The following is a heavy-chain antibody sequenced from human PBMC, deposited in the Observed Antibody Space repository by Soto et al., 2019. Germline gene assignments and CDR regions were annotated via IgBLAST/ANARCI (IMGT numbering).Heavy chain of an antibody. CDR1: GFTFSSYA. CDR2: ISYDGSNK. CDR3: ARGRSQLTHDY. Sequence: PGGSLRLSCAASGFTFSSYAMHWVRQAPGKGLEWVAVISYDGSNKYYADSVKGRFTISRDNSKNTLYLQMNSLRAEDTAVYYCARGRSQLTHDYWGQGTLVTVSS. J-gene: IGHJ4*02. D-gene: IGHD2-2*01. V-gene: IGHV3-30-3*01.